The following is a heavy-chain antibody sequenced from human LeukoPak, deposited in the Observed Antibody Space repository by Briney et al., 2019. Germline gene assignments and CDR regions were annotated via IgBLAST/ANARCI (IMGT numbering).Heavy chain of an antibody. CDR2: ISGSSDDI. Sequence: GGSLRLSCAGSEFTFSSYSMHWVRQAPGKGLEWVSSISGSSDDIYYADSVKGRFTISRDNAKNSLYLQMNSLRAEDTAVYYCARVLRDILTGYGGFDPWGQGTLVTVSS. J-gene: IGHJ5*02. CDR3: ARVLRDILTGYGGFDP. CDR1: EFTFSSYS. D-gene: IGHD3-9*01. V-gene: IGHV3-21*01.